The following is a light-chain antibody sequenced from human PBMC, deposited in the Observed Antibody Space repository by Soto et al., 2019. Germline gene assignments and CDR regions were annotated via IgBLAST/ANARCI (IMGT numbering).Light chain of an antibody. CDR3: SSYTSRSTLYV. J-gene: IGLJ1*01. V-gene: IGLV2-14*03. Sequence: QSALTQPASVSGSPGQSITISCTGTSSDVGGYNYVSWYQHHPGKAPKLMIYDVTNRPSGVSNRFSGSKSGNTASLTISGLQADDEADYSCSSYTSRSTLYVFGTGTQLTVL. CDR1: SSDVGGYNY. CDR2: DVT.